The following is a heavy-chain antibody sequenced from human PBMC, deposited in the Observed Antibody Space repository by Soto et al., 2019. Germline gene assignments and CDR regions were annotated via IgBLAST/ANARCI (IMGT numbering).Heavy chain of an antibody. Sequence: SETLSLTCAVYGGSFSGYYWSWIRQPPGKGLEWIGEINHSGSSNYNPSLKSRVTISVDTSKNQFSLKLSSVTAADTAVYYCARVGSYKHYYYYGMDVWGQATTVTVSS. CDR1: GGSFSGYY. J-gene: IGHJ6*02. CDR2: INHSGSS. V-gene: IGHV4-34*01. CDR3: ARVGSYKHYYYYGMDV. D-gene: IGHD2-15*01.